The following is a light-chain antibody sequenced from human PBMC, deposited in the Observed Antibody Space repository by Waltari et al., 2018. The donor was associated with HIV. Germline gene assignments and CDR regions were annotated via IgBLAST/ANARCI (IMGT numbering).Light chain of an antibody. CDR1: SSDVGGYNH. V-gene: IGLV2-14*01. J-gene: IGLJ2*01. Sequence: QSALTQPASVSGSPGQSITISCNGTSSDVGGYNHVSWFQQHPGKAPKLMTYEFSKRPSWVSNRFSGSKSGNTASLTISGLQAEDEADYYCSSYTSSSTLVVFGGGTKLTVL. CDR2: EFS. CDR3: SSYTSSSTLVV.